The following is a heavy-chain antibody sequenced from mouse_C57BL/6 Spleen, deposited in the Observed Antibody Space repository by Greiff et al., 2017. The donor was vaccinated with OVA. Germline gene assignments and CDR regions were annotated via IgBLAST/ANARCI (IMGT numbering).Heavy chain of an antibody. D-gene: IGHD1-1*01. V-gene: IGHV3-6*01. CDR2: ISYDGSN. J-gene: IGHJ2*01. Sequence: VQLQQSGPGLVKPSQSLSLTCSVTGYSITSGYYWNWIRQFPGNKLEWMGYISYDGSNNYNPSLKNRISITRDTSKNQFFLKLNSVTTEDTATYYCARVITTVPYFDYWGQGTTLTVSS. CDR1: GYSITSGYY. CDR3: ARVITTVPYFDY.